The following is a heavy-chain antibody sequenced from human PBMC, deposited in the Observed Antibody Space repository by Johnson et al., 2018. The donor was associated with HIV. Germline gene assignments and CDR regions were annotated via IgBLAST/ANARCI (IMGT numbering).Heavy chain of an antibody. CDR1: GFTFSNAW. CDR3: ARVTNDAFDI. Sequence: VQLVESGGGLVKPGGSLRLSCAGSGFTFSNAWMTWVRQAPGKGLEWVGRIKSKTDGGTTDYAAPVKGRFTISRDDSKNTLYLQMNSLRAGDTAVYYCARVTNDAFDIWGQGTMVTVSS. V-gene: IGHV3-15*01. CDR2: IKSKTDGGTT. J-gene: IGHJ3*02.